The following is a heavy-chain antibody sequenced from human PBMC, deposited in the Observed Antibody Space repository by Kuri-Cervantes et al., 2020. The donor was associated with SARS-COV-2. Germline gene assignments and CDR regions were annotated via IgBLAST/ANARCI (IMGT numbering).Heavy chain of an antibody. J-gene: IGHJ4*02. CDR1: GYTFTRYG. V-gene: IGHV1-18*01. CDR3: ATSFIYDSSGYGDDY. Sequence: ASVKVSCKASGYTFTRYGISWVRQAPGQGLEWMGWISAYNGNTNYAQKLQGRVTMTRNTSISTAYMELSSLRSEDTAVYYCATSFIYDSSGYGDDYWGQGTLVTVSS. D-gene: IGHD3-22*01. CDR2: ISAYNGNT.